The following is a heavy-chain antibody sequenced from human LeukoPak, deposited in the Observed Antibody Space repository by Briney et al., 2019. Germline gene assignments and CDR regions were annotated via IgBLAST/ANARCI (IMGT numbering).Heavy chain of an antibody. CDR2: IKPDGSEK. Sequence: GGSLRLSCAASGFTFSSYWMSWVRQAPGKGLEWVANIKPDGSEKYYVDSVGGRFTISRDYAKNSLYLQMNSLRAEDTAVYYCRYSSRGGFDYWGQGTLVTVSS. CDR3: RYSSRGGFDY. V-gene: IGHV3-7*01. J-gene: IGHJ4*02. CDR1: GFTFSSYW. D-gene: IGHD6-13*01.